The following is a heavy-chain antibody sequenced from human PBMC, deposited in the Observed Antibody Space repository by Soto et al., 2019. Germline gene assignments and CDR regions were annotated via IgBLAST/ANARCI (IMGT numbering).Heavy chain of an antibody. D-gene: IGHD2-2*01. J-gene: IGHJ6*03. V-gene: IGHV1-18*01. Sequence: QVQLVQSGAEAKKPGASVKVSCKASGYTFTSYGISWVRQAPGQGLEWMGWISAYNGNTNYAQKLQGRVTMATDTSTSTAYMELRSLRSDDTAVYYCARIPPTIVVVPAAAYMDVWGKGTTVTVSS. CDR2: ISAYNGNT. CDR1: GYTFTSYG. CDR3: ARIPPTIVVVPAAAYMDV.